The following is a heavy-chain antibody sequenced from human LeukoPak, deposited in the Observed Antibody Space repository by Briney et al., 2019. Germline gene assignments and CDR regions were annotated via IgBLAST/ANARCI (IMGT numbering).Heavy chain of an antibody. CDR1: GGSISIDH. CDR2: IYYTGST. J-gene: IGHJ6*02. V-gene: IGHV4-59*01. Sequence: PETLSLTCTLSGGSISIDHWSWIPQPPGKGLEWIGHIYYTGSTNYNPSLKSRVTISLDTSKKQSSLKLSSVTAAHTAVYYCTRSLGVVIHGGMDVWGQGTTVTVSS. CDR3: TRSLGVVIHGGMDV. D-gene: IGHD3-3*01.